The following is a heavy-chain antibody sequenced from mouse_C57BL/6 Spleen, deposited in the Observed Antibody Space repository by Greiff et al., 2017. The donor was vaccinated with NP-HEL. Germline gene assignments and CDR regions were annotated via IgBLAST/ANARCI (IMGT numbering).Heavy chain of an antibody. CDR1: GFTFSSYA. CDR2: ISSGGDYI. CDR3: TREGDDDGAYAVDY. J-gene: IGHJ4*01. V-gene: IGHV5-9-1*02. D-gene: IGHD2-4*01. Sequence: EVKVVESGEGLVKPGGSLKLSCAASGFTFSSYAMSWVRQTPEKRLEWVAYISSGGDYIYYADTVTGRFTIARDKARNTLDRERSSRKSEDTARYGGTREGDDDGAYAVDYWGQGAAVTVSS.